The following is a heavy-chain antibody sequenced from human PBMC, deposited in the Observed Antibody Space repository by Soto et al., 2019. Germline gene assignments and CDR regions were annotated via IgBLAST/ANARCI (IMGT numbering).Heavy chain of an antibody. CDR1: GYSFTSYW. CDR3: ASFYDSSGYPFDP. Sequence: GESLKISCKGSGYSFTSYWIGWVRQMPGKGLEWMGIIYPGDSDTRYSPSFQGQVTISADKSISTAYLQWSSLKASDTAMYYCASFYDSSGYPFDPWGQGTLVTVSS. CDR2: IYPGDSDT. J-gene: IGHJ5*02. V-gene: IGHV5-51*01. D-gene: IGHD3-22*01.